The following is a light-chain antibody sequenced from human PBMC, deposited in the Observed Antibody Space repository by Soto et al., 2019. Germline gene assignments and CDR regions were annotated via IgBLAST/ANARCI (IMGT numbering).Light chain of an antibody. CDR2: WAS. V-gene: IGKV4-1*01. J-gene: IGKJ4*01. Sequence: DIVMTQSPDSLAVSLGERATINCKSSQSVLYSSNNKNYLAWYQQKPGQPPRLLIYWASTRESGVPDRFSGSGSGTDFTLTISSLQSEDVAVYYCQQYYTTPQLTFAGGTKVEIK. CDR1: QSVLYSSNNKNY. CDR3: QQYYTTPQLT.